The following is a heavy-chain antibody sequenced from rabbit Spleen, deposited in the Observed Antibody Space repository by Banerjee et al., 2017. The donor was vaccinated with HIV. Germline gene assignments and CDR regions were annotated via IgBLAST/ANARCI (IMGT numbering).Heavy chain of an antibody. V-gene: IGHV1S40*01. Sequence: QSLEESGGDLVKPGASLTLTCTASGFSFSSSYYMCWVRQAPGKGLEWIACIYVGDSGSTYYASWAKGRSTFSKSSSTTVTLQMTSLTVADTATYFCARDTGSSFSSYGMDLWGPGTLVTVS. J-gene: IGHJ6*01. CDR2: IYVGDSGST. CDR1: GFSFSSSYY. D-gene: IGHD8-1*01. CDR3: ARDTGSSFSSYGMDL.